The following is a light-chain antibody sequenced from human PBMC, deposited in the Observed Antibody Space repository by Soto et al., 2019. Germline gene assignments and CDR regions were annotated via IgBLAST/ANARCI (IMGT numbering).Light chain of an antibody. J-gene: IGKJ2*01. V-gene: IGKV3-11*01. CDR3: QQRDKWPRT. Sequence: EIVLTQSPATLSLSPGERATLSCRASQSVGSYLAWYQHKPGQAPRLLIYGASNRATDIPGRFSGRGSVTDFTRPISSLESGDSAVYYCQQRDKWPRTFGQGTKLEIK. CDR2: GAS. CDR1: QSVGSY.